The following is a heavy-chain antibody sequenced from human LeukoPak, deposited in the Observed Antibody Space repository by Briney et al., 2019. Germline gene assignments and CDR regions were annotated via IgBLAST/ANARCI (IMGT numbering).Heavy chain of an antibody. CDR1: GFTFSGSD. V-gene: IGHV3-73*01. CDR3: ARRGGTIPKDYSYYMDV. J-gene: IGHJ6*03. CDR2: IRNKANSYAT. Sequence: PGGSLRLSCAASGFTFSGSDMHWVRQASGKGLEWVGRIRNKANSYATTYAASVKGRFTISRDDSKNTAYLHMNTLKTEDTAVYYCARRGGTIPKDYSYYMDVWGEGTTVTVSS. D-gene: IGHD2-15*01.